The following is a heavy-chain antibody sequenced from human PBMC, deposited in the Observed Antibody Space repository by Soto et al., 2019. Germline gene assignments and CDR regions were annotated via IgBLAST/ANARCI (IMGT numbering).Heavy chain of an antibody. CDR1: GGSFSGYY. D-gene: IGHD3-3*01. CDR3: ARPTPGTYYGIWSGSYVYGMDV. Sequence: SETLSLTCAVYGGSFSGYYWSWIRQPPGKGLEWIGEITHSGSTNYNPSLKSRVTISVDTSKNQFSLKLSSVTAADTAVYYCARPTPGTYYGIWSGSYVYGMDVRSKGTTVTASS. V-gene: IGHV4-34*01. J-gene: IGHJ6*04. CDR2: ITHSGST.